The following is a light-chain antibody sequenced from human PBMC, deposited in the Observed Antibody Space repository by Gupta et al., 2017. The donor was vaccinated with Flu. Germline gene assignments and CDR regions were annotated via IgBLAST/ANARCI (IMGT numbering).Light chain of an antibody. Sequence: FLGERATINCKSSQSVLFSTNNKNYLAWYQQKPGQPPKLLIYWASTRESGVPDRFSGSGSGTDFTLTISSLQAEGVAVYYCQQYYSTPPTFGQGTKVEIK. CDR1: QSVLFSTNNKNY. J-gene: IGKJ1*01. CDR2: WAS. V-gene: IGKV4-1*01. CDR3: QQYYSTPPT.